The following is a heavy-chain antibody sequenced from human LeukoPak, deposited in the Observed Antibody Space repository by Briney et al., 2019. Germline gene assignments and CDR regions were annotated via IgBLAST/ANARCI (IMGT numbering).Heavy chain of an antibody. CDR1: GFTFSSSA. J-gene: IGHJ4*02. CDR2: ISASGGST. V-gene: IGHV3-23*01. Sequence: GGSLGLSCAASGFTFSSSAMSWVRQVPGKGLEWVSGISASGGSTYYADSVKGRFTISRDNSKNTLSLQMNSLRAEDTAVYYCAKDSRGTTTTIYYFDCWGQGTLVTVSS. D-gene: IGHD4-17*01. CDR3: AKDSRGTTTTIYYFDC.